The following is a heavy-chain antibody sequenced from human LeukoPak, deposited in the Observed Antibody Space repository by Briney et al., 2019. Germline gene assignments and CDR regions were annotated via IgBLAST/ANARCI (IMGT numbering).Heavy chain of an antibody. CDR1: EFTFSSYW. V-gene: IGHV3-7*01. Sequence: GGSLRLSCTASEFTFSSYWMSWVRQAPGKGLEWVANIKQDGSEKDYVDSVKGRFTISRDNTKNSLYLQMNNLRAEDTAVYYCARYCGGDCYGMDVWGQGTTVTVSS. J-gene: IGHJ6*02. CDR3: ARYCGGDCYGMDV. D-gene: IGHD2-21*01. CDR2: IKQDGSEK.